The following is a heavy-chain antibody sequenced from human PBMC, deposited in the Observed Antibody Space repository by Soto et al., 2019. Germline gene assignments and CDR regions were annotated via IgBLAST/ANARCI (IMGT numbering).Heavy chain of an antibody. Sequence: SETLSLTCTVSGGSVSSFYWSWVRQSPGKGLEWIGYVLYTGNTKYNPALKRRVTISVDTSKKQFSLKLSSVSAADTGLYYCARSYSGTFYGYDIWGQGILVTVSS. CDR2: VLYTGNT. CDR3: ARSYSGTFYGYDI. J-gene: IGHJ4*02. V-gene: IGHV4-59*02. CDR1: GGSVSSFY. D-gene: IGHD1-26*01.